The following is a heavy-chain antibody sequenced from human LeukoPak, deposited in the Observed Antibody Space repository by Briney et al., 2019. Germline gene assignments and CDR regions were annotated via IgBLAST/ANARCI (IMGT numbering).Heavy chain of an antibody. CDR2: IIYSGGAT. J-gene: IGHJ4*02. CDR3: AKDHYSSSWFFDY. Sequence: PGGSLRLSCAASGFTFSRSAMTWVRQGPGTGLEFVASIIYSGGATYYADSVKGRFTISRDNSKNTLYLQMNSLRAEDTALYYCAKDHYSSSWFFDYWGQGTLVTVSS. D-gene: IGHD6-13*01. CDR1: GFTFSRSA. V-gene: IGHV3-23*01.